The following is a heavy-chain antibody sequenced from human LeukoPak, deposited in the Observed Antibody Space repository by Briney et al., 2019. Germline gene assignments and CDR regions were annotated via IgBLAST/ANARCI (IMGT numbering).Heavy chain of an antibody. D-gene: IGHD1-1*01. Sequence: QPGGSLRLSCAVSGFTVSRNYMSWVRQAAGKGLEWVSVIYSGGSTYYADSVKGRFIISRDNSKNTLYLQMNSLRAEDTAVYYCATYKNQLRTVYFDYWGQGTLVTVSS. CDR1: GFTVSRNY. CDR3: ATYKNQLRTVYFDY. V-gene: IGHV3-66*01. CDR2: IYSGGST. J-gene: IGHJ4*02.